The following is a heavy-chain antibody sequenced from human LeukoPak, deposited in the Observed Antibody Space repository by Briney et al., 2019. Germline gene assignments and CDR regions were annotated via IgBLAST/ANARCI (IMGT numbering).Heavy chain of an antibody. V-gene: IGHV4-59*01. CDR2: IYYSGST. CDR1: GGSISSYY. CDR3: AREEGSGSYYHY. Sequence: PSETLSLTCTVSGGSISSYYWSWIRQPPGKGLEWIGYIYYSGSTNYNPSLKSRVTISVDTSKNQFSLKLSSVTAADTAVYYCAREEGSGSYYHYWGQGTLVTVSS. J-gene: IGHJ4*02. D-gene: IGHD3-10*01.